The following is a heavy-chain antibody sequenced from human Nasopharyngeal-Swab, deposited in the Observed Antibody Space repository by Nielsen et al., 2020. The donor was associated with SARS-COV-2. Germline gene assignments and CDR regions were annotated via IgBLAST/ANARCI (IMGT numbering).Heavy chain of an antibody. D-gene: IGHD6-19*01. J-gene: IGHJ6*03. CDR1: GFTFSDYY. Sequence: GESLKISCAASGFTFSDYYMSWIRQAPGKGLEWVSYISSSSSYTNYADSVKGRFTISRDNAKNSLYLQMNSLRAEDTAVYYCARSGGSSGWSYYYYMDVWGKGTTVTVSS. V-gene: IGHV3-11*06. CDR2: ISSSSSYT. CDR3: ARSGGSSGWSYYYYMDV.